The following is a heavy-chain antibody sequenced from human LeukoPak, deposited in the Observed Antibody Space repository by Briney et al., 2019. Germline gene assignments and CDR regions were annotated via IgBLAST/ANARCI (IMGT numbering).Heavy chain of an antibody. CDR3: ARGYYDSSAYYSADC. V-gene: IGHV1-2*02. CDR1: GYIFTGYY. D-gene: IGHD3-22*01. Sequence: ASVKVSCKASGYIFTGYYMHWVRQAPGQGLEWMGWINPNSGDTNYAQKFQGRVTMTRDTSISTAYMEVTRLKSDDTAVYYCARGYYDSSAYYSADCWGQGTLVTVSS. CDR2: INPNSGDT. J-gene: IGHJ4*02.